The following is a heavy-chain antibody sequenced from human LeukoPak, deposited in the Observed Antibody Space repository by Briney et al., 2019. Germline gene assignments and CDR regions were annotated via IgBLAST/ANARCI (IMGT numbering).Heavy chain of an antibody. CDR1: GFTFSSYS. Sequence: GGSLRLSCAASGFTFSSYSMNWVRQAPGKGLEWVSYISSSSSTIYYADSVKGRFTISRDNAKNSLYLQMNSLRAEDTAVYYCARSGESVYYYYYYMDVWGKGTTVTVSS. V-gene: IGHV3-48*04. CDR2: ISSSSSTI. CDR3: ARSGESVYYYYYYMDV. D-gene: IGHD2-21*01. J-gene: IGHJ6*03.